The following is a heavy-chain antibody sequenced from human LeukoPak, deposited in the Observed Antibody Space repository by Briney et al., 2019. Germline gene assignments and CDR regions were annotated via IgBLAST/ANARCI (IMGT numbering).Heavy chain of an antibody. CDR1: GYTFTSYY. J-gene: IGHJ4*02. CDR3: ARGASSSRGIYYFDY. Sequence: ASVKVSCKASGYTFTSYYMHWVRQAPGQGLEWMGIINPSGGSTSYAQKFQGRVTMTTDTSTSTAYMELRSLRSDDTAVYYCARGASSSRGIYYFDYWGQGTLVTVSS. V-gene: IGHV1-46*01. CDR2: INPSGGST. D-gene: IGHD6-13*01.